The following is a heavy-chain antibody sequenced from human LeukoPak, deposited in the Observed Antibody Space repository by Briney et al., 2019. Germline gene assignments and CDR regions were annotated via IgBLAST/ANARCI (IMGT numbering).Heavy chain of an antibody. CDR2: ITGSGSEI. J-gene: IGHJ5*02. V-gene: IGHV3-23*01. CDR3: AKDRFGSGGPNWFGP. CDR1: GFTFSRYA. Sequence: GGSLRLSCAGSGFTFSRYAMSWVRHVPGKGLEWVSAITGSGSEIFSTDSVKGRFTISRDNAKNTLYLQMNNLRAEDTAIYCCAKDRFGSGGPNWFGPWGQGTLVTVSS. D-gene: IGHD3-10*01.